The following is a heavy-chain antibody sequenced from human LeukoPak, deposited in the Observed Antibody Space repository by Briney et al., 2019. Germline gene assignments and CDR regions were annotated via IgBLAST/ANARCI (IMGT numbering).Heavy chain of an antibody. V-gene: IGHV3-53*01. CDR3: AKGYNYAYEY. D-gene: IGHD5-18*01. CDR2: IYSGGST. Sequence: PGGSLRLSCVASGFTVSSSYMSWVRQAPGKGLEWVSLIYSGGSTYYAASVKGRLTISRDNSKNTLYLQMNSLRPEDTAVYYCAKGYNYAYEYWGQGTLVTVS. CDR1: GFTVSSSY. J-gene: IGHJ4*02.